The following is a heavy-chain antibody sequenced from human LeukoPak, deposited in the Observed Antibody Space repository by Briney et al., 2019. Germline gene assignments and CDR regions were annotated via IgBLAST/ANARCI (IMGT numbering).Heavy chain of an antibody. Sequence: GGSLRLSCAASGFTFSSYSMNWVRQAPGKGLEWVSYISSSSSTIYCADSVKGRFTISRDNAKNSLYLQMNSLRDEDTAVYYCARLQGGSSGSYYNEDDYWGQGTLVTVSS. V-gene: IGHV3-48*02. CDR1: GFTFSSYS. D-gene: IGHD3-10*01. CDR2: ISSSSSTI. J-gene: IGHJ4*02. CDR3: ARLQGGSSGSYYNEDDY.